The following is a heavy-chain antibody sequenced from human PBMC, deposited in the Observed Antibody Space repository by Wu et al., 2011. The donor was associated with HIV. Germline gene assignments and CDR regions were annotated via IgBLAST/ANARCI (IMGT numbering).Heavy chain of an antibody. CDR3: ATGGYDSFDY. J-gene: IGHJ4*02. V-gene: IGHV1-2*02. Sequence: QVQLVQSGAEVKKPGASVKVSCKASGYTFTKYYMHWVRQAPGQGLEWLGWINPNSGDTKYAQKFQGRVTMTRDTSISTGYMELSSLRSEDTAVYYCATGGYDSFDYWGQGTLVTVSS. CDR2: INPNSGDT. CDR1: GYTFTKYY. D-gene: IGHD5-12*01.